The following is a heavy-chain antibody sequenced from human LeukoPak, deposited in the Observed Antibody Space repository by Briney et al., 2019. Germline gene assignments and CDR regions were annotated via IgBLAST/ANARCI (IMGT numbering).Heavy chain of an antibody. CDR2: ISYDGSNK. Sequence: PGGSLRLSCAASGFTFSSYGMHWVRQAPGKGLEWVAVISYDGSNKYYADSVKGRFTISRDNSKNTLYLQMNSLRAEDTAVYYCESGYYYDSSGPNDAFDIWGQGTMVTVSS. CDR1: GFTFSSYG. D-gene: IGHD3-22*01. CDR3: ESGYYYDSSGPNDAFDI. V-gene: IGHV3-30*03. J-gene: IGHJ3*02.